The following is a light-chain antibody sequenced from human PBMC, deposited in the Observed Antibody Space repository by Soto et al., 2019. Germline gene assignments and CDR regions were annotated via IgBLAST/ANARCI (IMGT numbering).Light chain of an antibody. CDR2: EVS. J-gene: IGLJ3*02. V-gene: IGLV2-18*02. CDR3: SSYITSSTWV. CDR1: SSDVGSYNR. Sequence: QSALTQPPSVSGSPGQSVTISCTGTSSDVGSYNRVSWYQQPPGTAPKLMIYEVSNRPSGVPDRFSGSKSGNTASLTVSGLQAEDEADYYCSSYITSSTWVFGGGTKVTVL.